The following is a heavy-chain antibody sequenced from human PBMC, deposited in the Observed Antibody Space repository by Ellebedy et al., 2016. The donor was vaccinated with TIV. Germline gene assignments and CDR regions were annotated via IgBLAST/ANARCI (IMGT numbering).Heavy chain of an antibody. CDR2: ISNSGDTT. CDR3: AKGGGWLYYFDY. J-gene: IGHJ4*02. CDR1: GFTFSTFA. D-gene: IGHD6-19*01. Sequence: PGGPLRLSCAASGFTFSTFAMHWVRKAPGQGLAWVPAISNSGDTTYNADSVKARFTISRDNSTHTLYLQVNRLRAEDTAVYNCAKGGGWLYYFDYWGKGTLCTVSS. V-gene: IGHV3-23*01.